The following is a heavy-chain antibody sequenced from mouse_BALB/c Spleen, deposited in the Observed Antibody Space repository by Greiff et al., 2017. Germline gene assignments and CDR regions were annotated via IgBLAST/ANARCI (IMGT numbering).Heavy chain of an antibody. CDR1: GFNIKDYY. D-gene: IGHD2-2*01. J-gene: IGHJ2*01. CDR3: ARRGYDGPFDY. V-gene: IGHV14-4*02. CDR2: IDPENGDT. Sequence: VQLQQSGAELVRSGASVKLSCTASGFNIKDYYLHWVKQRPEQGLEWIGWIDPENGDTEYAPKFQGKATMTADTSSNTAYLQLSSLTSEDSAVYYCARRGYDGPFDYWGQGTTLTVSA.